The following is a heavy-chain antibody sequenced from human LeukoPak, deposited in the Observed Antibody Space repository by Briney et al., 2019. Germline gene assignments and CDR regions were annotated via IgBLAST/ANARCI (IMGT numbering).Heavy chain of an antibody. J-gene: IGHJ6*02. CDR3: TKDMNWRNSGWYARLCYYGVDV. CDR2: IRWNSNAI. CDR1: GFTFDDYA. V-gene: IGHV3-9*01. D-gene: IGHD6-19*01. Sequence: GGSLRLSCAASGFTFDDYAMHWVRQAPGKGREWVSGIRWNSNAIAYADSVKGRFTISRDNAKNSLYLEMNSLRAEDTALYYCTKDMNWRNSGWYARLCYYGVDVWGQGTTVTVSS.